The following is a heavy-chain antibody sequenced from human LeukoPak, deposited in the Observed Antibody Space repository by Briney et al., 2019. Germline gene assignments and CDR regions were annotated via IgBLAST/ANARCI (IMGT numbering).Heavy chain of an antibody. CDR2: MNPNSGNT. D-gene: IGHD3-10*01. CDR1: GYTFTSYD. Sequence: ASVKVSCKASGYTFTSYDINWVRQATGQGLEWMGWMNPNSGNTGYAQKFQGRVTMTRDTSTSTVYMELSSLRSEDTAVYYCARDLLTMVRSVRGGYFDYWGQGTLVTVSS. CDR3: ARDLLTMVRSVRGGYFDY. V-gene: IGHV1-8*01. J-gene: IGHJ4*02.